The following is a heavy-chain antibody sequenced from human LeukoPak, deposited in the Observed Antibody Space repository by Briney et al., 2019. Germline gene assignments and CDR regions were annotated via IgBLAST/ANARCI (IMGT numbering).Heavy chain of an antibody. J-gene: IGHJ4*02. V-gene: IGHV5-51*01. Sequence: GESLKISCKGSGYSFTSHWIGWVRQMPGKGLEWMGIVNPDDSDTIYSPSFQGQVTISADESITTAYLQWSSLKASDTAMYYCAKLRWPRGGRSSFDYWGQGALVTVSS. D-gene: IGHD3-10*01. CDR2: VNPDDSDT. CDR1: GYSFTSHW. CDR3: AKLRWPRGGRSSFDY.